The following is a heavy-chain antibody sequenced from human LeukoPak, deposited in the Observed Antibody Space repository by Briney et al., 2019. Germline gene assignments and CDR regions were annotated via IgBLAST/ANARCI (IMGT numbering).Heavy chain of an antibody. CDR3: ARGSGSWYWIDY. Sequence: ASVKVSRKASGYTFTTYDINRVRQATGQGLEWMGWMNPNSGNTNYAQKFQGRVTMTRNTSISTAYMEMSSLRSEDTAVYYCARGSGSWYWIDYWGQGTLVTVSS. CDR2: MNPNSGNT. V-gene: IGHV1-8*01. CDR1: GYTFTTYD. J-gene: IGHJ4*02. D-gene: IGHD6-13*01.